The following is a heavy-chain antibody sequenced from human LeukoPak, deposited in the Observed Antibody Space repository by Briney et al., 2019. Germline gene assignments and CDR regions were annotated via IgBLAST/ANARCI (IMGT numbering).Heavy chain of an antibody. CDR1: GFTFSSYG. Sequence: GGSLRLSCAASGFTFSSYGVSWVRQAPGKGLEWVSSISDSGSSTYYADSVRGRFTVSRDNSRNTLSLQMNSLRAEDTAVYYCAGSPTVDAAFDIWGQGTMVTVSS. D-gene: IGHD4-23*01. J-gene: IGHJ3*02. CDR2: ISDSGSST. V-gene: IGHV3-23*01. CDR3: AGSPTVDAAFDI.